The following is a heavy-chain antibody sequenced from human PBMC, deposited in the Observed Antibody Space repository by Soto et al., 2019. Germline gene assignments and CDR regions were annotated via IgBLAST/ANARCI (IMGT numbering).Heavy chain of an antibody. D-gene: IGHD4-17*01. CDR1: GFSFSTYG. CDR2: VSGGSGVT. Sequence: EMQLLESGGGLVQPGGSLRLSCVVSGFSFSTYGVTWVRQAPGKGLEWVCGVSGGSGVTHYTDSVKGRCTISGDDSKNTVYMQMRSLRGEDTAVYYCTTWNGYGALWGKGTLVPVSS. CDR3: TTWNGYGAL. V-gene: IGHV3-23*01. J-gene: IGHJ4*02.